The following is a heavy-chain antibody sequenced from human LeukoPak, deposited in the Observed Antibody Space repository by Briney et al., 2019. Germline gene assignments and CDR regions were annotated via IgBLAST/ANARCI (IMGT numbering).Heavy chain of an antibody. CDR2: ISSSSSYI. J-gene: IGHJ6*02. V-gene: IGHV3-11*06. Sequence: PGGSLRLSCAASGFTFSDYYMSWIRQAPGKGLEWVSSISSSSSYIYYADSVKGRFTISRDNAKNSLYLQMNSLRAEDTAVYYCARDHSYGSSKGMDVWGQGTTVTVSS. CDR1: GFTFSDYY. D-gene: IGHD5-18*01. CDR3: ARDHSYGSSKGMDV.